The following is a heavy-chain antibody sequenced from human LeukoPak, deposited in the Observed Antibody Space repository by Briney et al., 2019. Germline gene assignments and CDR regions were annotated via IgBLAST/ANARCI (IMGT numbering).Heavy chain of an antibody. CDR2: ISSSGGDT. V-gene: IGHV3-23*01. CDR3: AKAWCTSTSCYPTDY. CDR1: GFTFSSYC. D-gene: IGHD2-2*01. Sequence: PGGSLRLSCAASGFTFSSYCMSWVRHAPGKGREWVSSISSSGGDTYYADSVKGRFTISRDNSKYTLFLLMNSLRVEDTAVYYCAKAWCTSTSCYPTDYWGQGTLVTVSS. J-gene: IGHJ4*02.